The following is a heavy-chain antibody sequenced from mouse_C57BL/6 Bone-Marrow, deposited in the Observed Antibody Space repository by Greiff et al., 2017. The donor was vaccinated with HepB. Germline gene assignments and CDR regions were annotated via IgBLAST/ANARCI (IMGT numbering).Heavy chain of an antibody. D-gene: IGHD3-2*02. CDR1: EYEFPSHD. Sequence: EVHLVESGGGLVQPGESLKLSCESNEYEFPSHDMSWVRKTPEKRLELVAAINSDGGSTYYPDTMERRFIISRDNTKKTLYLQMSSLRYEDTALYYCARHGSGWRSYYAMDYWGQGTSVTVSS. V-gene: IGHV5-2*01. J-gene: IGHJ4*01. CDR2: INSDGGST. CDR3: ARHGSGWRSYYAMDY.